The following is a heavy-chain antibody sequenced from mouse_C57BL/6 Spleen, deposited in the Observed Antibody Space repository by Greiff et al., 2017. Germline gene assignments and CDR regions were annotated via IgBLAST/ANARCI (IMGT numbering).Heavy chain of an antibody. CDR1: GYAFTSSW. V-gene: IGHV1-82*01. CDR2: IYPGNGDT. J-gene: IGHJ1*03. D-gene: IGHD1-1*01. Sequence: VQLQQSGPELVKPGASVKISCKASGYAFTSSWMNWVKQRPGKGLEWIGPIYPGNGDTNYNRKFKGKATLTAATSSSTAYMQLSSLTSEDSAVYFCARRGYGSGYWYFDDWGTGTTVTVSS. CDR3: ARRGYGSGYWYFDD.